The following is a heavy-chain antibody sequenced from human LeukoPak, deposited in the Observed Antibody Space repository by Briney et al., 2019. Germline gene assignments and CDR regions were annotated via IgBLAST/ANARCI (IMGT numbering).Heavy chain of an antibody. J-gene: IGHJ4*02. V-gene: IGHV4-34*01. Sequence: SETLSLTRAVYGGSFSGYYWSWIRQPPGKGLEWIGEINHSGSTNYNPSLKSRVTISVDTSKNQFSLKLSSVTAADTAVYYCARGPWSGSYYWTFDYWGQGTLVTVSS. CDR1: GGSFSGYY. CDR3: ARGPWSGSYYWTFDY. D-gene: IGHD1-26*01. CDR2: INHSGST.